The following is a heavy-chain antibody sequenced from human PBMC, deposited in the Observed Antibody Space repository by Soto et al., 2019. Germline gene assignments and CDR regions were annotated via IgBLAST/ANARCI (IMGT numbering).Heavy chain of an antibody. J-gene: IGHJ5*02. D-gene: IGHD3-9*01. CDR2: LDWDDDK. CDR3: ARIRYFDWSPPPTGFDP. CDR1: GFSLSTRGMC. V-gene: IGHV2-70*01. Sequence: SGPTLVNPTQTLTLTCTFSGFSLSTRGMCVSWIRQPPGKALEWLALLDWDDDKYYSTSLKTRLTISKDTCKNQVVLTMTNMDPVDTATYYCARIRYFDWSPPPTGFDPWGQGXLVTVSS.